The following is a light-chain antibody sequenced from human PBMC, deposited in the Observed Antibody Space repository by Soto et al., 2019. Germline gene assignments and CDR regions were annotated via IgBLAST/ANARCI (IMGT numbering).Light chain of an antibody. V-gene: IGLV2-14*01. CDR1: SSDVGGYNY. CDR3: SSYTSIIVYV. J-gene: IGLJ1*01. CDR2: DVS. Sequence: QSALTQPASVSGSPGQSITISCTGTSSDVGGYNYVSWYQQHTGKAPKLMIYDVSNRPSGVSNRFSGSKSGNTASLTISGLQAEDEADYYCSSYTSIIVYVVVTGTNVTVL.